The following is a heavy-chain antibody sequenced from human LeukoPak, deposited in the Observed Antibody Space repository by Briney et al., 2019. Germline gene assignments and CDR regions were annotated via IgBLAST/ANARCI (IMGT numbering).Heavy chain of an antibody. V-gene: IGHV4-61*02. CDR2: IYTSGST. CDR1: GGSISSGSYY. Sequence: SETLSLTCTVSGGSISSGSYYWSWIRQPAGKGLEWIGRIYTSGSTNYNPSLKSRVTISVDTSKNQFSLKLSSVTAADTAVCYCAGGYGSGSPNRYYYYMDVWGKGTTVTISS. CDR3: AGGYGSGSPNRYYYYMDV. D-gene: IGHD3-10*01. J-gene: IGHJ6*03.